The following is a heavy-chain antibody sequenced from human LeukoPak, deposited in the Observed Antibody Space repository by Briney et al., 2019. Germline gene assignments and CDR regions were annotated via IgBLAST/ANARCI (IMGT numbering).Heavy chain of an antibody. Sequence: VASVKVSCKASGYTFTGYYMHWVRQAPGQGLEWMGWINPNSGGTNYAQKFQGRVTMTRDTSISTAYMELSRLRSDDTAVYYCAREIVVVPAHWFDPWGQGTLVTVSS. J-gene: IGHJ5*02. D-gene: IGHD2-2*01. V-gene: IGHV1-2*02. CDR2: INPNSGGT. CDR3: AREIVVVPAHWFDP. CDR1: GYTFTGYY.